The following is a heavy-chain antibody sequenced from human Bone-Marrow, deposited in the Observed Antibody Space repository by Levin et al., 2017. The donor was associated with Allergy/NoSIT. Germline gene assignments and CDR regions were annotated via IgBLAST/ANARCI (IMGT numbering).Heavy chain of an antibody. CDR3: ARGLGGSGFDVSDR. Sequence: GGSLRLSCVASGFRFSGYSMHWVRQAPGKGLEYVATINDRGGNAYYGDSVKGRFTVSRDDSTNAVFLQMGSLRGDDTGIYYCARGLGGSGFDVSDRWGQGTLVTVSS. CDR2: INDRGGNA. CDR1: GFRFSGYS. D-gene: IGHD5-12*01. V-gene: IGHV3-64*02. J-gene: IGHJ4*02.